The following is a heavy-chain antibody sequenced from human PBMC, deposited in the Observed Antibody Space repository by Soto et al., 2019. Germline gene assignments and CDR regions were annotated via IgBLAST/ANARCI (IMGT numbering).Heavy chain of an antibody. CDR2: THPGDSET. CDR3: ARQGKDGHNQGYGMDV. J-gene: IGHJ6*02. Sequence: GESLKISCKGSGDSFNTYWIAWVRQMPGKGLEWMGITHPGDSETRYSPSFEGQDTISADKSISTAYLQWSSLKASDTAMYYCARQGKDGHNQGYGMDVWGQGTTVTVSS. CDR1: GDSFNTYW. V-gene: IGHV5-51*01.